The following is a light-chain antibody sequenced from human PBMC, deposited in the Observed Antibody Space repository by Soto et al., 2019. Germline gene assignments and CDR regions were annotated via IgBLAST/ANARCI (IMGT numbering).Light chain of an antibody. Sequence: QSALTQPPSASGSPGQSVTISCTGTSSDVGGYDYVSWYQHHPGKAPKLMIYEVSKRPSGVPDRFSGSKSGNTASLTVSGLQAEDEADYYCAAWDDSLSGRVFGGGTKLTVL. CDR1: SSDVGGYDY. CDR3: AAWDDSLSGRV. V-gene: IGLV2-8*01. CDR2: EVS. J-gene: IGLJ3*02.